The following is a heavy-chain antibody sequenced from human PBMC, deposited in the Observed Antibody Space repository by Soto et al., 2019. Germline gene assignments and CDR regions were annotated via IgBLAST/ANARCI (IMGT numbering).Heavy chain of an antibody. CDR1: GYSFTSYW. V-gene: IGHV5-51*01. CDR3: ATFLEWLLREPYYFDY. J-gene: IGHJ4*02. D-gene: IGHD3-3*01. CDR2: IYPGDSDT. Sequence: GESLKISCKGSGYSFTSYWISWVRQMPGKGLEWMGIIYPGDSDTRYSPSFQGQVTISADKSISTAYLQWSSLKASDTAMYYCATFLEWLLREPYYFDYWGQGTLVTVSS.